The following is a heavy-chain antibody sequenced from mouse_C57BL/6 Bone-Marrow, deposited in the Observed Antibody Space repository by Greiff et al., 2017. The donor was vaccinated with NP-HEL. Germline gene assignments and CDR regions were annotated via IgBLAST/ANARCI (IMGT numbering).Heavy chain of an antibody. J-gene: IGHJ4*01. CDR1: GFTFSSYA. D-gene: IGHD4-1*01. CDR2: ISDGGSYT. Sequence: EVQRVESGGGLVKPGGSLKLSCAASGFTFSSYAMSWVRQTPEKRLEWVATISDGGSYTYYPDNVKGRFTISRDNAKNNLYLQMSHLNSEDTAMYYCARDPLTYYYAMDYWGQGTSVTVSS. CDR3: ARDPLTYYYAMDY. V-gene: IGHV5-4*01.